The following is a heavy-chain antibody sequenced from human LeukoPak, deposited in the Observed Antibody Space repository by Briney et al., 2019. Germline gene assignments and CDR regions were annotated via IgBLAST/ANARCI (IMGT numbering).Heavy chain of an antibody. CDR3: ARLIAAAGRMTNWFDP. CDR2: IYYSGST. Sequence: SETLSLTCTVSGGSISSSSYYWGWIRQPPGKGLEWIGSIYYSGSTYYNPSLKSRVTISVDTSKNQFSLKLSSVTAADTAVYYCARLIAAAGRMTNWFDPWGQGTLVTVSS. V-gene: IGHV4-39*01. J-gene: IGHJ5*02. D-gene: IGHD6-13*01. CDR1: GGSISSSSYY.